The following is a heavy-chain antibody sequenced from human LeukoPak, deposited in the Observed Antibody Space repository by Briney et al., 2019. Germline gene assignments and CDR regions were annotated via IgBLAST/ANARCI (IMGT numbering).Heavy chain of an antibody. J-gene: IGHJ1*01. V-gene: IGHV5-51*01. CDR3: ASGYGDYISEYFKF. CDR2: IYPGDSHT. Sequence: GESLKISCKGSGFTFTNYWIGWVRQMPGKGPEWMGIIYPGDSHTRYSPSFQGQVTISADKSINTAYLQWGGLRASDTAMYFCASGYGDYISEYFKFWGQGTLVTVSS. CDR1: GFTFTNYW. D-gene: IGHD4-17*01.